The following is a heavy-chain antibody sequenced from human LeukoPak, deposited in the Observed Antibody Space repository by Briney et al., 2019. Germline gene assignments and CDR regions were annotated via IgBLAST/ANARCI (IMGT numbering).Heavy chain of an antibody. CDR1: GFTFSSHG. Sequence: GGSLRLSCAASGFTFSSHGMHGVRQAPGKGVEWVAVISCVGSKKYYADSVKGRFTISRDNAKNTVYLQMNSLRAEDTAVYYCSKEKYNWNDYYDYWGQGTLVSVSS. CDR3: SKEKYNWNDYYDY. J-gene: IGHJ4*02. V-gene: IGHV3-30*18. D-gene: IGHD1-1*01. CDR2: ISCVGSKK.